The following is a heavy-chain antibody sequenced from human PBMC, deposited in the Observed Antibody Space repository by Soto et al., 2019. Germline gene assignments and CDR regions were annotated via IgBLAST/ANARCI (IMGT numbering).Heavy chain of an antibody. Sequence: QVQLQESGPGLVKPSETLSLTCTVSGGSISSYYWSWIRQPPGKGLEWIGYIYYSGSTNYNPSLKSRVTISLDTSKNQFSLKLSSVTAADTAVYYCARGAFFYEYYFDYWGQGTLVTVSS. D-gene: IGHD3-22*01. V-gene: IGHV4-59*01. CDR3: ARGAFFYEYYFDY. J-gene: IGHJ4*02. CDR1: GGSISSYY. CDR2: IYYSGST.